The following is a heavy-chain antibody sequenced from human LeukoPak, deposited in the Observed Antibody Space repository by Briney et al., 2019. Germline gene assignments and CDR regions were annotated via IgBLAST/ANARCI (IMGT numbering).Heavy chain of an antibody. D-gene: IGHD3-3*01. CDR3: VGRFLEWSDD. CDR2: IYSGGST. V-gene: IGHV3-66*02. CDR1: GFTVSSNY. Sequence: GGSLRLXCAASGFTVSSNYMSWVRLAPGKGLEWVSVIYSGGSTYYADSVKGRFTVSRDNSKNTLYLQMNSLRAEDTAVYYCVGRFLEWSDDWGQGTLVTVSS. J-gene: IGHJ4*02.